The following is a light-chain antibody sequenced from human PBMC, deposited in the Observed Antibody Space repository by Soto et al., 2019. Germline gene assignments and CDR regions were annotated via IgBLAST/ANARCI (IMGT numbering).Light chain of an antibody. Sequence: DIQMTQAPSSVSASVGDSVTITCRASQVISSWVAWYQQKPGRAPKLLIYSASNLQSGVPSKFTGTGSRTDFTLTIHRLQPEESANYYCHQANSFPHTFGQGTSLEIK. CDR2: SAS. V-gene: IGKV1-12*01. J-gene: IGKJ2*01. CDR1: QVISSW. CDR3: HQANSFPHT.